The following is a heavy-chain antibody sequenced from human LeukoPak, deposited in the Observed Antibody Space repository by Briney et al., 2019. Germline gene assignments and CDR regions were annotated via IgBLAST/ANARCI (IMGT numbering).Heavy chain of an antibody. CDR2: ISADNGDT. Sequence: ASVKVSCKASGYIFTIYGINWVRQAPGQGLKWMGWISADNGDTNYAQKFQGRVNMTTDTSTSTVYMELRSLRSDDTALYYCARGGTPTTTFGGYWGQGTMVTVSS. J-gene: IGHJ4*02. D-gene: IGHD3-16*01. V-gene: IGHV1-18*01. CDR1: GYIFTIYG. CDR3: ARGGTPTTTFGGY.